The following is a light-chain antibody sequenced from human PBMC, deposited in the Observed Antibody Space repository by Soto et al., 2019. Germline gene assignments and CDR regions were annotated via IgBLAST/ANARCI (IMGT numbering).Light chain of an antibody. CDR3: SSYTSSSTRVV. J-gene: IGLJ2*01. CDR2: DVS. CDR1: SSDVGAYNF. Sequence: QSALTQPASVSGSPGQSITISCTGASSDVGAYNFVSWYQQHPDKAPKVMIFDVSSRPSGVSNRFSGSKSGKTASLTISGLQAEDEADYYCSSYTSSSTRVVFGGGTKLTVL. V-gene: IGLV2-14*01.